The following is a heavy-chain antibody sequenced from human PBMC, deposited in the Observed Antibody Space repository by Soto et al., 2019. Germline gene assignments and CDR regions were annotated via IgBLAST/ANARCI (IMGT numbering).Heavy chain of an antibody. CDR3: ATGGNRHYDFWSDY. CDR1: GFNFNNYA. Sequence: DVQLVESGGDLVQPGGSLRLSCAASGFNFNNYAMHWVRQAPGKGLEWVSGINWNRGRIVYADSVKGRVTISRDNAKNSLYLQMNSLRPEDTALYYCATGGNRHYDFWSDYWGQGTLVTVSS. CDR2: INWNRGRI. J-gene: IGHJ4*02. D-gene: IGHD3-3*01. V-gene: IGHV3-9*01.